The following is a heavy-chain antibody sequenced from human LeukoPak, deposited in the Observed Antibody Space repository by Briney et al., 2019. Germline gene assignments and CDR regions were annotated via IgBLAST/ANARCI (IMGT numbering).Heavy chain of an antibody. J-gene: IGHJ6*03. D-gene: IGHD1-7*01. CDR3: VRGYFNWNYAGVGEYYYVDV. Sequence: GASVKVSCKASGYTFTTYDIHWVRQASGQGLEWMGWVSPNSGKTAYAQKFQGGVTMTRDTSISTGYMELSSLRSEDTAVYYCVRGYFNWNYAGVGEYYYVDVWGKGTPVTVSS. V-gene: IGHV1-8*02. CDR1: GYTFTTYD. CDR2: VSPNSGKT.